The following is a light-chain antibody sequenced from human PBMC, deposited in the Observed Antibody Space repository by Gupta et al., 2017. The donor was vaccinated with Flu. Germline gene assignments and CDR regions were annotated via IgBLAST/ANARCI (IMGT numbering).Light chain of an antibody. J-gene: IGLJ3*02. CDR3: QSYASSNPPV. CDR1: SGNIATNY. V-gene: IGLV6-57*01. CDR2: EDN. Sequence: VTIYCTRSSGNIATNYVACYQQRPGSSPTTVICEDNKRPSGGPARFSGSTDSASNSASLTISGLKTEDEADYYCQSYASSNPPVFGGGTKLTVL.